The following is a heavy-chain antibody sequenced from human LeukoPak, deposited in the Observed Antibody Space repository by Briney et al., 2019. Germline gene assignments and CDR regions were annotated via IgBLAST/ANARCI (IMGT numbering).Heavy chain of an antibody. CDR2: IYYSGST. CDR1: GGSISSHY. Sequence: SETLSLTCTVSGGSISSHYWSWIRQPPGKGLEGIGYIYYSGSTNYNPSLKSRVTISVDTSKNQFSLKLSSVTAADTAVYYCASSYYYDSSGYYERYFDYWGQGTLVTVSS. CDR3: ASSYYYDSSGYYERYFDY. V-gene: IGHV4-59*11. D-gene: IGHD3-22*01. J-gene: IGHJ4*02.